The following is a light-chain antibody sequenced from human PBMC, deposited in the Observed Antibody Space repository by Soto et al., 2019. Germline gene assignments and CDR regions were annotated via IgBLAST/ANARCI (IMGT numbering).Light chain of an antibody. Sequence: QSVLTQPASVSGSPGQSITISCTGTSSDVGAYNYVSWYQQHPGKAPKPMIYDVSNRPSGVSNRFSGSKSGNTASLTISGLQAEDEADYYCSSYTSNITRFVFGTGTKLTVL. J-gene: IGLJ1*01. V-gene: IGLV2-14*03. CDR2: DVS. CDR3: SSYTSNITRFV. CDR1: SSDVGAYNY.